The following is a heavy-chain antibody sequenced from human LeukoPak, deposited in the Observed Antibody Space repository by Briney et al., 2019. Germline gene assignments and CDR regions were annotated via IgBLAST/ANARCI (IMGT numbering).Heavy chain of an antibody. Sequence: PSETLSLTCTVSGGSVSSTNYYWGWIRQPPGKGLEWIGEINHSGSTNYNPSLKSRVTISVDTSKNQFSLKLSSVTAADTAVYYCARPHRNIAVAMSGGAFDIWGQGTMVTVSS. D-gene: IGHD6-19*01. CDR1: GGSVSSTNYY. J-gene: IGHJ3*02. CDR2: INHSGST. CDR3: ARPHRNIAVAMSGGAFDI. V-gene: IGHV4-39*07.